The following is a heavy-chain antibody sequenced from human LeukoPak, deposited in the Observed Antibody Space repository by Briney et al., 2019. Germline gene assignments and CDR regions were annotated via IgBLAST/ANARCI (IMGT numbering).Heavy chain of an antibody. J-gene: IGHJ4*02. D-gene: IGHD6-25*01. CDR2: ISGYNDNT. CDR3: ARVHRPYNIGLMDY. CDR1: GFTFRDYA. Sequence: ASVKVSCKTSGFTFRDYAIGWVRHVPGQGLEWMGWISGYNDNTNFAQRLQDRISMATDTSTDTAYMTLRSLRSDDTAVYFCARVHRPYNIGLMDYWGQGTQITVSS. V-gene: IGHV1-18*01.